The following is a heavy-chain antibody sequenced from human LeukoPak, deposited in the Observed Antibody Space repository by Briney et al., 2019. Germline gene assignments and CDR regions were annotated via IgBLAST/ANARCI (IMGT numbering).Heavy chain of an antibody. V-gene: IGHV3-15*01. Sequence: GGSLRLSCVGSGFTFTNAWMDWARQAPGKGLEWVGRIKSNPDGGTADYAAPVKGRFIISRDDSKNTLYLHMNTLKTEDTAVYYLVPVLHHVARWGQGTLVSVPS. D-gene: IGHD5-12*01. CDR2: IKSNPDGGTA. CDR3: VPVLHHVAR. J-gene: IGHJ4*02. CDR1: GFTFTNAW.